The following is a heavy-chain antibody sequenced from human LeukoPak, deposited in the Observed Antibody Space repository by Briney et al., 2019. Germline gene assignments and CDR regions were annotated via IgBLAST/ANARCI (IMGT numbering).Heavy chain of an antibody. Sequence: GGSLRLSCAASGFTFSSYGMHWVRQAPGKGLEWVAVISYDGSNKYYADSVKGRFTISRDNSKNTLYLQMNSLRAEDTALYYCAKDQDSSLPNWGQGTTVTVSS. D-gene: IGHD6-19*01. CDR3: AKDQDSSLPN. J-gene: IGHJ6*02. CDR1: GFTFSSYG. V-gene: IGHV3-30*18. CDR2: ISYDGSNK.